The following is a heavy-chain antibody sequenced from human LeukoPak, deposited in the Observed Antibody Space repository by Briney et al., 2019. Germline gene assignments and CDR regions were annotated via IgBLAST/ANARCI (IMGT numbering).Heavy chain of an antibody. CDR3: AKDTGSPADAITMEDNAFDI. V-gene: IGHV3-9*01. CDR1: EFTFSNYA. J-gene: IGHJ3*02. CDR2: ISWSSGII. Sequence: GGSLRLSCSASEFTFSNYAMHWVRQAPGKGLEWVSGISWSSGIIGYADSVKGRFTISRDNAKNSLDLQMESLRAEDTAVYYCAKDTGSPADAITMEDNAFDIWGQGTMVTVSS. D-gene: IGHD3-3*01.